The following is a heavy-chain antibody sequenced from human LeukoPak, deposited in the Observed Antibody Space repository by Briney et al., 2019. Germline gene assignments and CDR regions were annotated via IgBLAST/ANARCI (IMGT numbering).Heavy chain of an antibody. V-gene: IGHV3-64*01. CDR3: ARSPMVRGVIPVGNWFDP. CDR2: ISSNGGNT. CDR1: GFTFSKYA. Sequence: QPGGSLRLSCAASGFTFSKYAMHWVRQAPGKGLEYVSTISSNGGNTFHANSVKGRFTISRDNSKNTLYLQMDSLRSEDMAVYYCARSPMVRGVIPVGNWFDPWGQGTLVTVSS. D-gene: IGHD3-10*01. J-gene: IGHJ5*02.